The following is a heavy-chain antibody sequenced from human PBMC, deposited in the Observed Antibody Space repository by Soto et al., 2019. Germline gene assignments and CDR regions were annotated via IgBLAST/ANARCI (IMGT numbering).Heavy chain of an antibody. CDR1: GGSISSGGYY. CDR2: IYYSGST. D-gene: IGHD3-10*01. Sequence: TLSLTCTVSGGSISSGGYYWSWIRQHPGKGLEWIGYIYYSGSTYYNPSLKSRVTISVDTSKNQFSLKLSSVSAADTAVYYCARAPFDRGYDYWGQGTLVTVSS. J-gene: IGHJ4*02. V-gene: IGHV4-31*03. CDR3: ARAPFDRGYDY.